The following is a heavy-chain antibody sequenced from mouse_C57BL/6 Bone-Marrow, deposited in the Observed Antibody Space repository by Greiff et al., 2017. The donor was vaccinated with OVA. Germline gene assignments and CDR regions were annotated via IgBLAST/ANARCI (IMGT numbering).Heavy chain of an antibody. CDR2: IWGDGST. Sequence: VQLPPSGPGLVAPSQCLSITCPFSGFSLPRYGVCLVRQPPGKGLSWLGVIWGDGSTNYHSALISRLSISKDNSKSQVFLKLNRLQTDDTATYYCAKGRGKTYYFDYWGQGTTLTVSS. CDR3: AKGRGKTYYFDY. CDR1: GFSLPRYG. J-gene: IGHJ2*01. D-gene: IGHD2-1*01. V-gene: IGHV2-3*01.